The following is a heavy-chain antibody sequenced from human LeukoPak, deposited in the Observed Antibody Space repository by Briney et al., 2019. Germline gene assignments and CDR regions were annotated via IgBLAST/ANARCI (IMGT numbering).Heavy chain of an antibody. CDR1: GSHFTSYW. CDR3: ARHERKGTDAFDI. V-gene: IGHV5-51*01. D-gene: IGHD1-1*01. CDR2: IYPGDSDT. J-gene: IGHJ3*02. Sequence: GASLQISRQGSGSHFTSYWIDRVPPLPGKGLEWMRIIYPGDSDTRYSPSFQGQVTISADKSISTAYLQWSSLKASDTAMYYCARHERKGTDAFDIWGQGTMVTVSS.